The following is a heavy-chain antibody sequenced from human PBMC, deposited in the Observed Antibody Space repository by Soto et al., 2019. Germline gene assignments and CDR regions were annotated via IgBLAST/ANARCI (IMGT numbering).Heavy chain of an antibody. CDR1: GGSITDYS. CDR2: IFSSGST. V-gene: IGHV4-4*07. D-gene: IGHD1-1*01. Sequence: SETLSLTCTVSGGSITDYSWVWIRQPAGKGLEWIGRIFSSGSTNYNPSLKGRITMSLDTSKNQFSLKLNSATAADTAVYYCVRESTTSGPNWFDTWGPGILVTVSS. CDR3: VRESTTSGPNWFDT. J-gene: IGHJ5*02.